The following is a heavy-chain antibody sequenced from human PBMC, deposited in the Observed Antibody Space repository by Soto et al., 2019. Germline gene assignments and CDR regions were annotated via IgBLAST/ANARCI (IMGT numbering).Heavy chain of an antibody. CDR3: ARTRFECLTTSGRNYYYGLAV. CDR2: ISGSDNSI. V-gene: IGHV3-48*03. J-gene: IGHJ6*02. CDR1: GFPVSSYE. Sequence: PGGSLRLSCAASGFPVSSYEMNWVRQAPGKGLEWVSYISGSDNSIYQVDSVKGRFTISRDNAKNSLYLQMHSLRAEDTAVYYCARTRFECLTTSGRNYYYGLAVRGQGTTVTVSS. D-gene: IGHD6-25*01.